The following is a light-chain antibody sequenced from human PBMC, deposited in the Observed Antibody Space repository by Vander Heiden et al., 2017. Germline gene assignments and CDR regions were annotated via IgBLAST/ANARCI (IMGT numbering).Light chain of an antibody. CDR3: QQYNNWPSIFT. CDR1: QSVSSN. V-gene: IGKV3-15*01. Sequence: EVVMTQSPATLSVSPGERATLSCRASQSVSSNLAWYQQKPGQAPRLLIYGASTRATGIPARFSGSGSGTEFTLTISSLQSKDFAVYYCQQYNNWPSIFTFGPGTKVDIK. CDR2: GAS. J-gene: IGKJ3*01.